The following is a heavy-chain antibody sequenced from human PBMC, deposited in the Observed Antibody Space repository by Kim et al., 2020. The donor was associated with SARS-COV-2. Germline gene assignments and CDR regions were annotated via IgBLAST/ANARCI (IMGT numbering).Heavy chain of an antibody. CDR2: LHYSGST. J-gene: IGHJ4*02. D-gene: IGHD3-10*01. CDR1: GGSISSSTYY. Sequence: SETLSLTCTVSGGSISSSTYYWGWIRQPPGKGLEWIGSLHYSGSTYYNPSLKSRVTISVDTSKNQFSLKLSSMTASDTAVYYCATIRRSGNYYLDYWGQGTLVTVSS. CDR3: ATIRRSGNYYLDY. V-gene: IGHV4-39*01.